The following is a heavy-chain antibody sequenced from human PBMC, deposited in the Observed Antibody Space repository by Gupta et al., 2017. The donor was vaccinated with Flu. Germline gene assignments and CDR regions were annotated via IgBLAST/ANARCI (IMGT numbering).Heavy chain of an antibody. J-gene: IGHJ4*02. CDR3: AKDPYGGTGSFDY. V-gene: IGHV3-30*18. CDR2: ISYDGSNK. CDR1: GFTFSSYG. Sequence: QVQQVESGGGVVQPGRSLRLSCAASGFTFSSYGMHWVRQAPGKGLEWVAVISYDGSNKYYADSVKGRFTISRDNSKNTLYLQMKSLRAEDTAVYYCAKDPYGGTGSFDYWGQGTLVTVSS. D-gene: IGHD4-17*01.